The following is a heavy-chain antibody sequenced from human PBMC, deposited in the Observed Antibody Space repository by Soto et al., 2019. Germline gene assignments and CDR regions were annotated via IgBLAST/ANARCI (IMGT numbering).Heavy chain of an antibody. Sequence: SGGSLRLSCAASGFTFSSYGMHWVRQAPGKGLEWVAVISYDGSNKYYADSVEGRFTISRDNSKNTLYLQMNSLRAEDTAVYYCAKDVVVGATTGLGDYYYYYGMDVWGQGTTVTVSS. V-gene: IGHV3-30*18. CDR1: GFTFSSYG. CDR3: AKDVVVGATTGLGDYYYYYGMDV. CDR2: ISYDGSNK. D-gene: IGHD1-26*01. J-gene: IGHJ6*02.